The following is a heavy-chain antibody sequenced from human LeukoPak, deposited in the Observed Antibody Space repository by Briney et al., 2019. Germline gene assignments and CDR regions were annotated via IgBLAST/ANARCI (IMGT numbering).Heavy chain of an antibody. V-gene: IGHV3-30*04. CDR3: ARPQPEHYYGSGSFLSGFDP. Sequence: PGRSLRLSCAASGFTFSSYAMHWVRQAPGKGLEWVAVISYDGSNKYYADSVKGRFTISRDNSKNTLYLQMNSLRAEDTAVYYCARPQPEHYYGSGSFLSGFDPWGQGTLVTVSS. D-gene: IGHD3-10*01. CDR1: GFTFSSYA. J-gene: IGHJ5*02. CDR2: ISYDGSNK.